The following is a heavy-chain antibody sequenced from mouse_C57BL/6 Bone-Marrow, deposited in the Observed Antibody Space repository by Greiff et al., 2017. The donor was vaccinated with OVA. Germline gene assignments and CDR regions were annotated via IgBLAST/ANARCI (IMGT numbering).Heavy chain of an antibody. J-gene: IGHJ4*01. Sequence: VHVKQSGAELVRPGASVKLSCTASGFNIKDDYMHWVKQRPEQGLEWIGWIDPENGDTEYASKFQGKATITADTSSNTAYLQLSSLTSEDTAVYYCTTLSHAMDYWGQGTSVTVSS. CDR1: GFNIKDDY. D-gene: IGHD1-1*01. V-gene: IGHV14-4*01. CDR2: IDPENGDT. CDR3: TTLSHAMDY.